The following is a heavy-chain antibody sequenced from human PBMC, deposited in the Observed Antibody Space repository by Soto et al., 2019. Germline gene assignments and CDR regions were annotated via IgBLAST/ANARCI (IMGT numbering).Heavy chain of an antibody. J-gene: IGHJ4*02. CDR3: AGDVHYYTSDY. V-gene: IGHV3-11*01. D-gene: IGHD3-10*01. CDR2: ISGSGTTI. Sequence: QVQLVESGGCLVKPGGSLRLSCGASGFSFSDHYMTWIRQAPGKGLEWVSYISGSGTTIYYTDSVKGRFTVSRDNAKNSVYLQMNSLRAEDTAVYYCAGDVHYYTSDYWGQGTLVTVSS. CDR1: GFSFSDHY.